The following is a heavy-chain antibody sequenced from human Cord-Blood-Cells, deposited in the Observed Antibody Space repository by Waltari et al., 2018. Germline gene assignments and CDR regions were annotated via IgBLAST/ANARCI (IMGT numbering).Heavy chain of an antibody. CDR2: INPNSGGT. D-gene: IGHD6-13*01. J-gene: IGHJ5*02. CDR1: GYTFTGYY. Sequence: QVQLVQSGAEVKKPGASVKVSCKASGYTFTGYYMHWVRQATGQGLEWMGWINPNSGGTNYAQKFQGRVTMTRDTSISTAYMELSRLRSDDTAVYYCAREEYSSSWYRGWFDPWGQGTLVTVSS. CDR3: AREEYSSSWYRGWFDP. V-gene: IGHV1-2*02.